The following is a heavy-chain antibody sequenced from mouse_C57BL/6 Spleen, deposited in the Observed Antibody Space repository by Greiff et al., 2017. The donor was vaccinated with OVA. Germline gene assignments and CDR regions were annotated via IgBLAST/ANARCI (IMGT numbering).Heavy chain of an antibody. CDR1: GYAFSSYW. D-gene: IGHD1-1*01. Sequence: QVQLKESGAELVKPGASVKISCKASGYAFSSYWMNWVKQRPGKGLEWIGQIYPGDGDTNYNGKFKGKATLTADKSSSTAYMQLSSLTSEDSAVYFCARMSYYGSSLAYWGQGTLVTVSA. J-gene: IGHJ3*01. CDR2: IYPGDGDT. V-gene: IGHV1-80*01. CDR3: ARMSYYGSSLAY.